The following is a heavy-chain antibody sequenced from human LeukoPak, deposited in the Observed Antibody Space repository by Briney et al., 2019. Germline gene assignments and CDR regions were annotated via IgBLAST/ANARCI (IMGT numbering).Heavy chain of an antibody. CDR3: ARAPLEEGIWCGGNYYYYYYGIDV. V-gene: IGHV3-74*01. CDR1: GFTFSSYW. CDR2: INSDGSST. D-gene: IGHD3-10*01. Sequence: GGSLRLSCAASGFTFSSYWMHWVRQAPGKGLVWVSRINSDGSSTSYADYVKGRFTISIDNAKNTLYLQMNSLRAEDTAVYYCARAPLEEGIWCGGNYYYYYYGIDVWGQGTTVTVSS. J-gene: IGHJ6*02.